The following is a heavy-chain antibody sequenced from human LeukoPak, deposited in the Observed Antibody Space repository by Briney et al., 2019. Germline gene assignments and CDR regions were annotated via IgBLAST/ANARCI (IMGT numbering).Heavy chain of an antibody. V-gene: IGHV7-4-1*02. CDR2: INTNTGNP. CDR1: GYTFTSYA. D-gene: IGHD4-17*01. CDR3: AGGWYGDYVSYYYYMDV. J-gene: IGHJ6*03. Sequence: GASVKVSCKASGYTFTSYAMNWVRQAPGQGLEWMGWINTNTGNPTYAQGFTGRFVFSLDTSVSTAYLQISSLKAEDTAVYYCAGGWYGDYVSYYYYMDVWGKGTTVTVSS.